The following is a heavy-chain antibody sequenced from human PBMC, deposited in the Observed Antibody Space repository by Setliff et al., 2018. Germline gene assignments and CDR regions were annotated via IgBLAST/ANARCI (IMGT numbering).Heavy chain of an antibody. Sequence: PSETLSLTCSVSGASISTTYYYWDGIRQSPEKGLEWIGTIYQNGITYYNPSVRSRVTISVDKSKNQFSLSLRSVTAADTAVYYCATDGPVLNGDYISWGQGTLVTVSS. CDR3: ATDGPVLNGDYIS. V-gene: IGHV4-39*07. D-gene: IGHD3-10*01. CDR2: IYQNGIT. CDR1: GASISTTYYY. J-gene: IGHJ5*02.